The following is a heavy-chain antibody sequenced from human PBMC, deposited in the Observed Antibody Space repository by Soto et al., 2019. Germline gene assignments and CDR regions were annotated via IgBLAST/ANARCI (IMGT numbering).Heavy chain of an antibody. CDR1: GDSINNNDYY. D-gene: IGHD3-22*01. CDR2: VYYSEST. V-gene: IGHV4-30-4*01. J-gene: IGHJ2*01. Sequence: QLHESGPGVVKPSETLSLTCTVSGDSINNNDYYWNWIRQTPGKGLEWIGYVYYSESTYYIPSLKSRLSMSVDTSKNQFSLKLSSVTAADTAIYYCARMSYYYDKWNFDLWGRGTLVTVSS. CDR3: ARMSYYYDKWNFDL.